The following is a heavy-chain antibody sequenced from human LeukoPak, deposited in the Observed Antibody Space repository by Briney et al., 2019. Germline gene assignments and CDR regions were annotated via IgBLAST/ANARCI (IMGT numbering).Heavy chain of an antibody. J-gene: IGHJ6*02. CDR1: GFTFSSYA. D-gene: IGHD5-18*01. CDR3: ARGLQLWFPHYYYYGMDV. CDR2: ISGSGGST. V-gene: IGHV3-23*01. Sequence: PGGSLRLSCAASGFTFSSYAMSWVRQAPGKGLEWVSAISGSGGSTYYADSVKGRFTISRDNSKNTLYLQMNSLRAEDTAVYYCARGLQLWFPHYYYYGMDVWGQGTTVTVSS.